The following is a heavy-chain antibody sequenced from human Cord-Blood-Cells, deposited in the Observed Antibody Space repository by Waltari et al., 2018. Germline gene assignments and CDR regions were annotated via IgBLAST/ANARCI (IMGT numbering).Heavy chain of an antibody. CDR1: GFTFSSYG. D-gene: IGHD6-13*01. V-gene: IGHV3-30*18. Sequence: QVQLVESGGGVVQPGRSLRLSCAASGFTFSSYGMPWVGQDPGKGLEWVAVISYDGSNKYYADSVKGRFTISRDNSKNTLYLQMNSLRAEDTAVYYCAKEPTGYSSSWSFDYWGQGTLVTVSS. CDR2: ISYDGSNK. CDR3: AKEPTGYSSSWSFDY. J-gene: IGHJ4*02.